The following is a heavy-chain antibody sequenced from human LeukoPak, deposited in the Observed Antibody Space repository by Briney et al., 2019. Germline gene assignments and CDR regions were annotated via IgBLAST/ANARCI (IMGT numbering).Heavy chain of an antibody. Sequence: ASVKVSCKASGYTFVNYGISWVRQAPGQGLEWMGWISPYNGNTKYPQKLQGRVSMTTDTSTSTAYMELRSLRSDDTAVYYCAREASSSWPNWFDPWGQGTLVTVSS. D-gene: IGHD6-13*01. CDR3: AREASSSWPNWFDP. CDR1: GYTFVNYG. J-gene: IGHJ5*02. V-gene: IGHV1-18*01. CDR2: ISPYNGNT.